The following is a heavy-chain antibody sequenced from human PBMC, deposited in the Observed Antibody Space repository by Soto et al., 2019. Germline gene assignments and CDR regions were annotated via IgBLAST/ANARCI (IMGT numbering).Heavy chain of an antibody. CDR1: GGTSSSYA. J-gene: IGHJ4*02. CDR2: IIPIFGTA. V-gene: IGHV1-69*12. Sequence: QVQLVQSGAEVKKPGSSVKVSCKASGGTSSSYAISWVRQAPGQGLEWMGGIIPIFGTANYAQKFQGRVTITADESTSTAYMELSSLRSEDTAVYYCARARLTGDFRYFDYWGQGTLVTVSS. CDR3: ARARLTGDFRYFDY. D-gene: IGHD3-9*01.